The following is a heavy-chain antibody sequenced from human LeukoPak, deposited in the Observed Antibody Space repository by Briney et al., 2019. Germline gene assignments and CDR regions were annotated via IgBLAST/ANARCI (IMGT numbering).Heavy chain of an antibody. J-gene: IGHJ4*02. D-gene: IGHD2-21*01. Sequence: GGSLRLSCAASGFTFSDYYMSWIRQAPGKGLEWVSTISGSGGSTYFADSVKGRFTISRDNSKNMLFLQMNTLRAEDTALYYCAKDKRPIAQYYFDQWGQGALVTVSS. CDR3: AKDKRPIAQYYFDQ. CDR1: GFTFSDYY. CDR2: ISGSGGST. V-gene: IGHV3-23*01.